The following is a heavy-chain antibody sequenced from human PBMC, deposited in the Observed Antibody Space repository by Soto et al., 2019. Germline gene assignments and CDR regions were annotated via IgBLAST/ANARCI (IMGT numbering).Heavy chain of an antibody. Sequence: QVQLVESGGGVVQPGRSLRLSCAVSGFTVSTYGMHWVRQAPGKGLEWVAVISRDGGTKYYADSVKGRFTISRDNSRKTMFLEMNSLGGYDMAVYYCTGGVASGYWGQGTLVTVSS. CDR3: TGGVASGY. CDR1: GFTVSTYG. D-gene: IGHD2-8*02. CDR2: ISRDGGTK. V-gene: IGHV3-30*03. J-gene: IGHJ4*02.